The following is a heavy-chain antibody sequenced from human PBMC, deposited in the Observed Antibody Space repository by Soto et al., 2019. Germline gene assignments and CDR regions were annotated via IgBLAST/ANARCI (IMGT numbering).Heavy chain of an antibody. CDR2: IYYSGSS. Sequence: SETLSLTCTVSGGSIGSDRYYWSWIRQHPGKGLEWIGYIYYSGSSYYNPSLKSRVTISVDTSKNQFSLKLSSVTAADTAVYYCARRLHYDYIWGSYRYTDFFAYWGQGTLVTVSS. V-gene: IGHV4-31*03. J-gene: IGHJ4*02. D-gene: IGHD3-16*02. CDR1: GGSIGSDRYY. CDR3: ARRLHYDYIWGSYRYTDFFAY.